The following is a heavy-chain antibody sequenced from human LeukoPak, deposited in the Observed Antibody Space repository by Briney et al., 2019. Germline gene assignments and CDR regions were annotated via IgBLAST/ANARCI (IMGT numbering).Heavy chain of an antibody. D-gene: IGHD2-2*01. Sequence: PSETLSLTCTVSSGSFTSGSYYWSWIRQPAGKGLEWIGRMYTSGSTNYNPSLKSRVTISVDTSKSQFSLKLSSVTAADTAVYYCARSAVVLPSANFYYIDVWGKGTTVTVSS. CDR3: ARSAVVLPSANFYYIDV. CDR1: SGSFTSGSYY. CDR2: MYTSGST. J-gene: IGHJ6*03. V-gene: IGHV4-61*02.